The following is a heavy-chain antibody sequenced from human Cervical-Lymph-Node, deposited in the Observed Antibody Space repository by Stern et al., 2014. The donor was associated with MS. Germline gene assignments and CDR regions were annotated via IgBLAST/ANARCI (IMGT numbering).Heavy chain of an antibody. CDR2: IGAYNGDT. D-gene: IGHD2/OR15-2a*01. J-gene: IGHJ6*02. Sequence: QVQLVESGGEVQKPGASVRVSCQASGYNFMKYGINWVRQAPGQGLEWMGWIGAYNGDTIYAQKLQGRLTMTTDTSTTTAYMELRSLKSDDTAVYYCARDPGSTTLGGYGMDVWGQGTTVTVSS. V-gene: IGHV1-18*01. CDR1: GYNFMKYG. CDR3: ARDPGSTTLGGYGMDV.